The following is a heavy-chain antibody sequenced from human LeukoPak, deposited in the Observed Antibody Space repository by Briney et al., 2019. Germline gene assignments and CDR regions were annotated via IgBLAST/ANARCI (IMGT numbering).Heavy chain of an antibody. CDR2: IYYSGST. J-gene: IGHJ6*02. CDR1: GGSISSYY. D-gene: IGHD6-13*01. Sequence: PSETLSLTCTVSGGSISSYYWSWIRQPPGKGLEWTGYIYYSGSTNYNPSLKSRVTISVDTSKNQFSLKLSSVTAADTAVYYCARIPGIAAAGHYYYGMDVWGQGTTVTVSS. V-gene: IGHV4-59*01. CDR3: ARIPGIAAAGHYYYGMDV.